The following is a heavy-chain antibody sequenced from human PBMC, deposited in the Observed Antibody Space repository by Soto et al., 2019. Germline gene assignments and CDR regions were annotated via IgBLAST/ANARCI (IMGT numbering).Heavy chain of an antibody. V-gene: IGHV3-30*18. Sequence: GGSLRLSCAASGFTFSSYGMHWVRQAPGKGLEWVAVISYDGSNTYYADSVKGRFTISRDNSKNTLYLQMDSLRAEDTAVYYWAKDYSTPSGDFQHWGQGTLVTVSS. D-gene: IGHD3-16*01. J-gene: IGHJ1*01. CDR3: AKDYSTPSGDFQH. CDR1: GFTFSSYG. CDR2: ISYDGSNT.